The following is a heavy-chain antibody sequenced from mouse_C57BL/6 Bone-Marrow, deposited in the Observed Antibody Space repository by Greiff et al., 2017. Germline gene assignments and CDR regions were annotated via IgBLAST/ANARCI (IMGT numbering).Heavy chain of an antibody. D-gene: IGHD2-12*01. CDR1: GYTFTSYG. J-gene: IGHJ2*01. V-gene: IGHV1-81*01. CDR3: AREGRRRGYYLDY. Sequence: VQLQQSGAELARPGASVKLSCKASGYTFTSYGISWVKQRTGQGLEWIGEIYPRSGNTYYNEKFKGKATLTAAKSSSTAYMELRSLTSEDSAVDFGAREGRRRGYYLDYGGQGTTLTVSS. CDR2: IYPRSGNT.